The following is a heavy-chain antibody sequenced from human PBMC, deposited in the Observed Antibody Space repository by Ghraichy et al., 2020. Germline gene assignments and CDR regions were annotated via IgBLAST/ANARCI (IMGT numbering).Heavy chain of an antibody. J-gene: IGHJ4*02. CDR3: ARGPYYYDSSGYYIDY. CDR1: GFTFSSYG. CDR2: IWYDGSNK. Sequence: GGSLRLSCAASGFTFSSYGMHWVRQAPGKGLEWVAVIWYDGSNKYYADSVKGRFTISRDNSKNTLYLQMNSLRAEDTAVYYCARGPYYYDSSGYYIDYWGQGTLVTVSS. D-gene: IGHD3-22*01. V-gene: IGHV3-33*01.